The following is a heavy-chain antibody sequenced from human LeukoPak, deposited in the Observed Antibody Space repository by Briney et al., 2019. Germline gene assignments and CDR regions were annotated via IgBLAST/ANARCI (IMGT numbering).Heavy chain of an antibody. Sequence: GASVKVSCKASGYTFTSYAMHWVRQAPGQRLEWMGWINAGNGNAKYSQKFQGRVTITADESTSTAYMELSSLRSEDTAVYYCAREGSRKAFDIWGQGTMVTVSS. J-gene: IGHJ3*02. CDR3: AREGSRKAFDI. CDR2: INAGNGNA. V-gene: IGHV1-3*01. D-gene: IGHD1-14*01. CDR1: GYTFTSYA.